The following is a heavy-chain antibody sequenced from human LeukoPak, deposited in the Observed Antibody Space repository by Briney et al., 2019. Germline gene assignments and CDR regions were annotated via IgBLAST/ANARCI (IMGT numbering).Heavy chain of an antibody. CDR3: AKQSYARSLGE. CDR2: TNSGGTTT. CDR1: GFPFSDFS. Sequence: PGGSLRLSCAPSGFPFSDFSMTWARQAPGKGLEWISTTNSGGTTTYYAESVKGRFTISRDNFKNALYLQMSSLRVEDTAIYYCAKQSYARSLGEGGPGTLVTVSS. D-gene: IGHD3-16*01. V-gene: IGHV3-23*01. J-gene: IGHJ4*02.